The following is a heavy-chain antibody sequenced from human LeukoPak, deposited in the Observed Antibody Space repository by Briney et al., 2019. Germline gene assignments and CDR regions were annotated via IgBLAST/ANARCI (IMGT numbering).Heavy chain of an antibody. J-gene: IGHJ3*02. V-gene: IGHV4-4*02. CDR3: ARLRITMKGRAFDI. D-gene: IGHD3-22*01. Sequence: PSETLSLTCAVSGGSISSGNWWSWVRQPPGKGLEWIGEIFHSGSTNYNPSLKSRVTISVDKSKNQFSLKLSSVTAADTAVYYCARLRITMKGRAFDIWGQGTMVTVSS. CDR2: IFHSGST. CDR1: GGSISSGNW.